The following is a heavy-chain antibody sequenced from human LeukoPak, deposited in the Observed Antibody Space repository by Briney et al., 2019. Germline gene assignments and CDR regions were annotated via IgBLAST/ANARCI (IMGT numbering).Heavy chain of an antibody. Sequence: GGSLRLSCAAYGFTFDHYAMHWVRQAPGKGLEWVSSISWNSATIGYADSVRGRFTISRDNAKNSLYLQMNSLRAEDMAFYYCAKNVWPYTYYYDTHPLGGGFDSWGQGTLVTVSS. D-gene: IGHD3-22*01. CDR2: ISWNSATI. J-gene: IGHJ4*02. V-gene: IGHV3-9*03. CDR3: AKNVWPYTYYYDTHPLGGGFDS. CDR1: GFTFDHYA.